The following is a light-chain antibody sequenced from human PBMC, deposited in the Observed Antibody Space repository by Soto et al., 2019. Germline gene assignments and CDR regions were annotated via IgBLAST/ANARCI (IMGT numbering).Light chain of an antibody. Sequence: QSVLTHPASVSGSPGQSVTISCTGTRSDVGGYNFVTWYQQHPGKAPKVMIYNVSNRPSGVSNRFSGSKSGNTASLTVSGLQTEDEADYYCSSYTSTSTDVVFGGGTKVTVL. J-gene: IGLJ2*01. CDR1: RSDVGGYNF. V-gene: IGLV2-14*01. CDR3: SSYTSTSTDVV. CDR2: NVS.